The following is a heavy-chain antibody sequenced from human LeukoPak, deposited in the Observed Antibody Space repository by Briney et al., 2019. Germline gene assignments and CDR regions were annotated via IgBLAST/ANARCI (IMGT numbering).Heavy chain of an antibody. D-gene: IGHD3-22*01. V-gene: IGHV1-69*13. CDR1: GGTFSSYA. CDR3: ARDLLRTFDY. Sequence: SVKVSCKASGGTFSSYAISWVRQAPGQGLEWMGGIIPIFGTANYAQKFQGRVTITADESTSTAYMELRSLRSDDTAVYYCARDLLRTFDYWGQATLVTVSS. CDR2: IIPIFGTA. J-gene: IGHJ4*02.